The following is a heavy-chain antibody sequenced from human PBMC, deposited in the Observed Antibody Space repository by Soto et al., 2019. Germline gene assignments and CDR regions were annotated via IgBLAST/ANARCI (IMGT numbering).Heavy chain of an antibody. CDR1: GFSLSTSGVG. Sequence: ESGPTLVNPTQTLTLTCTFSGFSLSTSGVGVGWIRQPPGKALEWLALIYWDDDKRYGPSLKSRLTITKDTSKNQVVLTMTNMDPVDTATYYCAHRTRLVIYGYFDYWSQGTLVTVSS. CDR2: IYWDDDK. CDR3: AHRTRLVIYGYFDY. D-gene: IGHD3-9*01. V-gene: IGHV2-5*05. J-gene: IGHJ4*02.